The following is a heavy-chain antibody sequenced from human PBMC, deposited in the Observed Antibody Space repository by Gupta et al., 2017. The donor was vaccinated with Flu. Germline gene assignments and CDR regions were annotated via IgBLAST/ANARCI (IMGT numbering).Heavy chain of an antibody. D-gene: IGHD6-6*01. Sequence: SGIDFSGYAMHWVRQDPGKGLEWVSVISYGGTDTRYTDSVRGRFTISRDNSRNTLYLQMNSLRADDTAVYYCARDSWSSSSRALDIWGQGTRVTVSS. CDR3: ARDSWSSSSRALDI. J-gene: IGHJ3*02. CDR2: ISYGGTDT. CDR1: GIDFSGYA. V-gene: IGHV3-30-3*01.